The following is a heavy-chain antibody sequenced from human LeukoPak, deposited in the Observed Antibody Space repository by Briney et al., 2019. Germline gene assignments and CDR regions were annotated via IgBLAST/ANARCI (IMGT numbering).Heavy chain of an antibody. J-gene: IGHJ6*04. CDR2: IRYDGSNK. CDR1: GFTFSSYG. CDR3: AKAGGGYDFWSGEGDV. D-gene: IGHD3-3*01. V-gene: IGHV3-30*02. Sequence: GGSLRLSCAASGFTFSSYGMHWVRQAPGKGLEWVAFIRYDGSNKYYADSVKGRFTISRDNSKNTLYLQMNSLRAEDTAVYYCAKAGGGYDFWSGEGDVWGKGTTVTVSS.